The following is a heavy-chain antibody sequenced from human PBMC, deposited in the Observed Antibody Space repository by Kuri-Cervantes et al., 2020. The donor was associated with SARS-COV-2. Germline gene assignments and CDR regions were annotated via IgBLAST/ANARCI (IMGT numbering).Heavy chain of an antibody. J-gene: IGHJ2*01. CDR1: GFTFSSYA. D-gene: IGHD4-11*01. V-gene: IGHV3-30*04. CDR2: ISYDGSNK. CDR3: ARDRDPYSNPAYFDL. Sequence: GESLKISCAASGFTFSSYAMHWVRQAPGKGLEWVAVISYDGSNKYYADSVKGRFTISRDNSKNTLYLQMNSLRAEDTAVYYCARDRDPYSNPAYFDLWGRGTLVTVSS.